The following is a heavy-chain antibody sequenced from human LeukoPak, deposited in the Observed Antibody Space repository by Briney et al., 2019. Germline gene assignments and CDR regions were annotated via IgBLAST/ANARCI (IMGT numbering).Heavy chain of an antibody. CDR3: ARGGYYGSGNDFRFDP. J-gene: IGHJ5*02. CDR2: INPSGGST. D-gene: IGHD3-10*01. Sequence: GASVKVSCKASGYTFTSYYIHWVRQAPGQGLEWMGIINPSGGSTNYAQKFQGRVTMTRDTSTSTVYMELSSLRSDDTAVYYCARGGYYGSGNDFRFDPWGQGTLVTVSS. CDR1: GYTFTSYY. V-gene: IGHV1-46*01.